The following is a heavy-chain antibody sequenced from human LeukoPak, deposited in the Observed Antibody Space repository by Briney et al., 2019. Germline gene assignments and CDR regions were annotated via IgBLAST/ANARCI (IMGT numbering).Heavy chain of an antibody. J-gene: IGHJ3*02. Sequence: GGSLRLSCAASGFIFSDYSMTWVRQAPGKGLEWVSSISISNSYIYYGDSVKGRLTISRDNAKNSLYLQMNSLRAEDTAVYYCARDLYSSGWYVRSSAFDIWGQGTMVTVSS. CDR3: ARDLYSSGWYVRSSAFDI. CDR1: GFIFSDYS. V-gene: IGHV3-21*01. CDR2: ISISNSYI. D-gene: IGHD6-19*01.